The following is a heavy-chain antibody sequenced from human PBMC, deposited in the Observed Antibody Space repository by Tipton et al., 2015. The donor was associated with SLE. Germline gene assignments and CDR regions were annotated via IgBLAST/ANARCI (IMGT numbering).Heavy chain of an antibody. CDR1: GDSISGSDYF. V-gene: IGHV4-39*07. Sequence: TLSLTCTVSGDSISGSDYFWGWIRQPPGKGLEWIGNIYFSGYTSYNPSLKSRVTISVDTSKNQFSLKLSSVTAADTAVYYCARSAGYGSSWAHFDYWGQGTLVTVSS. D-gene: IGHD6-13*01. CDR2: IYFSGYT. J-gene: IGHJ4*02. CDR3: ARSAGYGSSWAHFDY.